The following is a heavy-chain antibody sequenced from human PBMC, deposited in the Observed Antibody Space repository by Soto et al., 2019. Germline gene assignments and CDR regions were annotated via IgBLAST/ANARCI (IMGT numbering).Heavy chain of an antibody. J-gene: IGHJ4*02. D-gene: IGHD6-13*01. V-gene: IGHV3-7*01. CDR3: ARIAAAGFFDY. CDR2: INQDGSEK. Sequence: PGGSLRLSCAASGFSFRSHWMTWVRQAPGKGLEWAANINQDGSEKHYVDSVKGRFTISRDNAKNSLYLQMNSLRAEDTAVYYCARIAAAGFFDYWGQGTLVTVSS. CDR1: GFSFRSHW.